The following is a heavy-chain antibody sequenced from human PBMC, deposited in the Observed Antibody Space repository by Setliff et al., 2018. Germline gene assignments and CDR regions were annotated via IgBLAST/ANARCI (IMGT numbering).Heavy chain of an antibody. Sequence: SETLSLTCAVYGGSFSGYYWSWIRQPPGKGLEWLGEINHSGSTDCNPSLKSRVNISVDTAKNQFSLRLSSVTAADTAVYYCARHLDDFWSGYYFYSWGQGTLVTFSS. J-gene: IGHJ4*02. CDR3: ARHLDDFWSGYYFYS. CDR2: INHSGST. CDR1: GGSFSGYY. D-gene: IGHD3-3*01. V-gene: IGHV4-34*01.